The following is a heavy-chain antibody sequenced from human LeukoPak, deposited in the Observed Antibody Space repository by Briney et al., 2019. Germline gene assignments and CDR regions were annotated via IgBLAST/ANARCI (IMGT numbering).Heavy chain of an antibody. V-gene: IGHV4-4*02. CDR3: ARGANWGSPDY. Sequence: PSGTLSLTCAVSGGSISSSNWCSWVRQPPGKGLEWIGEIYHSGSTNYNPSLKSRVTISLDTSKNQFSLKLSSVTAADTAVYYCARGANWGSPDYWGQGTLVTVSS. CDR1: GGSISSSNW. D-gene: IGHD7-27*01. CDR2: IYHSGST. J-gene: IGHJ4*02.